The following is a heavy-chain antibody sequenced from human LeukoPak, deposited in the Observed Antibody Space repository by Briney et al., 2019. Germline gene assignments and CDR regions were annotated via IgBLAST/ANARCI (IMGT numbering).Heavy chain of an antibody. CDR2: ISSSSGSK. CDR3: AREWELDY. D-gene: IGHD1-26*01. V-gene: IGHV3-21*01. CDR1: RFTFNSET. Sequence: GGSLRLSCAASRFTFNSETMNWVRQAPGKGLEWLSSISSSSGSKYYADAVRGRFIISRDNSKDKLYLQMNSLRAEDTAVYYCAREWELDYWGQGTLVTVSS. J-gene: IGHJ4*02.